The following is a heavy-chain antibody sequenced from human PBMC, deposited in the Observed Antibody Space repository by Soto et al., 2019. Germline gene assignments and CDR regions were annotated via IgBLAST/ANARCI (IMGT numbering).Heavy chain of an antibody. CDR1: GFTLSTYW. J-gene: IGHJ6*03. CDR2: INQDGSQK. CDR3: ARLNWVYYYMDV. V-gene: IGHV3-7*04. D-gene: IGHD3-16*01. Sequence: PGGSLRLSCAASGFTLSTYWMHWVRQAPGKGLEWVANINQDGSQKYYVDSVKGRFTISRDNAKNSLYLQMNSLRAEDTAVYYCARLNWVYYYMDVWGEGTTVTVSS.